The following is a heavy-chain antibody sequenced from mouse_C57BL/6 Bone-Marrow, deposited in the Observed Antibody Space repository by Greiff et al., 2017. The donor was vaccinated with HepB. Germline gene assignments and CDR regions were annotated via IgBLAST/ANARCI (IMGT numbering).Heavy chain of an antibody. CDR3: ARRYYGNHYYAMDY. D-gene: IGHD2-1*01. Sequence: QVQLQQSGAELARPGASVKLSCKASGYTFTSYGISWVKQRTGQGLGWIGEIYPKSGNTYYNEKFKGKATLTADKSSSTAYMELRSLTSEDSAVYFCARRYYGNHYYAMDYWGQGTSVTVSS. CDR2: IYPKSGNT. J-gene: IGHJ4*01. V-gene: IGHV1-81*01. CDR1: GYTFTSYG.